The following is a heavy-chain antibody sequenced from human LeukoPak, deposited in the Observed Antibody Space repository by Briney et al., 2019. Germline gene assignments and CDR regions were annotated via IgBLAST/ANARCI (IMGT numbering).Heavy chain of an antibody. D-gene: IGHD3-22*01. CDR1: GFTFTTYA. V-gene: IGHV3-23*01. Sequence: GGSLRLSCAASGFTFTTYAMSWVRQAPGRGLEWVSAISGSGGSTYYADSVKGRFTISRDNSKNTLYLQMNSLRAEDTAVYYCVKPPFYDSSGYQYYFDYWGQGTLVTVSS. CDR2: ISGSGGST. CDR3: VKPPFYDSSGYQYYFDY. J-gene: IGHJ4*02.